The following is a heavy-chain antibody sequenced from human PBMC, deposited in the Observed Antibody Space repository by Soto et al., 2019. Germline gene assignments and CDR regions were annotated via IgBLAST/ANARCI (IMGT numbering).Heavy chain of an antibody. Sequence: QVQLQESGPGLVKPSGTLSLTCAVSGGSISSSNWWSWVRQPPGKGLEWIGEIYHSGSTNYNPSLKSRVTISVYKSKNQFSLKLSSVTAADTAVYYCARAPHPMTTVTLPFDYWGQGTLVTVSS. J-gene: IGHJ4*02. CDR2: IYHSGST. V-gene: IGHV4-4*02. CDR3: ARAPHPMTTVTLPFDY. D-gene: IGHD4-17*01. CDR1: GGSISSSNW.